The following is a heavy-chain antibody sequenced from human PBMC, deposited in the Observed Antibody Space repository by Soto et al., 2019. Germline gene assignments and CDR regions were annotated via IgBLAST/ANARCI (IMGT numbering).Heavy chain of an antibody. CDR3: AKDLFDSSGYYYGSFDY. Sequence: GGSLRLSCAASGFTFSSYAMSWVRQAPGKGLEWVSAISGSGGSTYYADSVKGRFTISRDNSKNTLYLQMNSLRAEDTAVYYCAKDLFDSSGYYYGSFDYWGQGTLLTVSS. CDR1: GFTFSSYA. D-gene: IGHD3-22*01. V-gene: IGHV3-23*01. CDR2: ISGSGGST. J-gene: IGHJ4*02.